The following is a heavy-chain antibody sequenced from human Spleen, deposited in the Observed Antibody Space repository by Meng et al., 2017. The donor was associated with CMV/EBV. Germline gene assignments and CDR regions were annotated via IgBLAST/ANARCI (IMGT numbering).Heavy chain of an antibody. Sequence: GGSLRLSCAASGFTFSSYAMSWVRQAPGKGLEWVSAISGSGGSTYYADSVKGRFTISRDNSKNTLYLQMNSLRVEDTAVYYCARLGITIFGVVIFDYYGMDVWGQGTTVTVSS. CDR3: ARLGITIFGVVIFDYYGMDV. V-gene: IGHV3-23*01. CDR1: GFTFSSYA. J-gene: IGHJ6*02. CDR2: ISGSGGST. D-gene: IGHD3-3*01.